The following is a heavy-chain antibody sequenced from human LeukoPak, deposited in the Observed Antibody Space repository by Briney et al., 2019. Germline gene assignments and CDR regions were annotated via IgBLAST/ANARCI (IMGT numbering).Heavy chain of an antibody. CDR3: AREEIVAPQYIDY. D-gene: IGHD5-12*01. V-gene: IGHV1-2*02. J-gene: IGHJ4*02. CDR2: INPNSGGT. Sequence: GASVKVSCKASGYTFTGYYMQWVRQAPGRGLEWMGWINPNSGGTNYAQKLQGRVTMTRDTSISTAYMELSRLRADDTAVYYCAREEIVAPQYIDYWGQGSLVTVSS. CDR1: GYTFTGYY.